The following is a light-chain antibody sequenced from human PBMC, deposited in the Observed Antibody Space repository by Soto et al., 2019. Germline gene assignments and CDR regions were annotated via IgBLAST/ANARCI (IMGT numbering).Light chain of an antibody. CDR2: KAS. J-gene: IGKJ1*01. CDR1: QSISRW. Sequence: DIQMTQSPSTLSASVGDRVTITCRASQSISRWLAWYQQKPGKAPKLLIYKASTLQSGVPSRFSRSGSGTEFTPAISSLQTDDSATYYCQQYHDNWPFGQGTQVPIK. V-gene: IGKV1-5*03. CDR3: QQYHDNWP.